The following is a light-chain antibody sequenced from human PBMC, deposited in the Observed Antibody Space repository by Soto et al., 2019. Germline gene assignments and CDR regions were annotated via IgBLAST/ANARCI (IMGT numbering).Light chain of an antibody. CDR1: RSNIGNNA. CDR2: NNN. J-gene: IGLJ3*02. CDR3: ATWDDSLNARGV. Sequence: QSVLTQTPSASGTPGQTVTISCSGSRSNIGNNAVSWYQQFPGTAPKLLIYNNNQRPSGVPDRFSGSKSGTSASLAISGLQSEDEADYYCATWDDSLNARGVFGGGTQVTVL. V-gene: IGLV1-44*01.